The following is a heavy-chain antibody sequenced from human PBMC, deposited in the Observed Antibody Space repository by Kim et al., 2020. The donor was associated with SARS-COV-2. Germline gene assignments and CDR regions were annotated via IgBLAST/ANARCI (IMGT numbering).Heavy chain of an antibody. D-gene: IGHD3-16*02. CDR3: ARATMITFGGVIDHFDY. V-gene: IGHV4-31*03. CDR2: IYYSGST. Sequence: SETLSLTCTVSGGSISSGGYYWSWIRQHPGKGLEWIGYIYYSGSTDYNPSLKSRVTISVDTSKNQFSLKLSSVTAADTAVYYCARATMITFGGVIDHFDYWGQGTLVTVSS. CDR1: GGSISSGGYY. J-gene: IGHJ4*02.